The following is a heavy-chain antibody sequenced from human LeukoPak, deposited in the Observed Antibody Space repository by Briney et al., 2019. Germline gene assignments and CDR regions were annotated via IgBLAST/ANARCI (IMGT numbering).Heavy chain of an antibody. CDR1: GGSFSGYY. CDR3: ARDLRDSSGYYPRNWFDP. Sequence: SETLSLTCAVYGGSFSGYYWSWIRRPPGKGLEWIGYIYYSGSTYYNPSLKSRVTISVDTSKNQFSLKLSSVTAADTAVYYCARDLRDSSGYYPRNWFDPWGQGTLVTVSS. D-gene: IGHD3-22*01. J-gene: IGHJ5*02. CDR2: IYYSGST. V-gene: IGHV4-30-4*01.